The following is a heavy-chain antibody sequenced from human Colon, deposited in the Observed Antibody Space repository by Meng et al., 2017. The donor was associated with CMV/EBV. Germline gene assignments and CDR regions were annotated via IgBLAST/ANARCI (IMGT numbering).Heavy chain of an antibody. CDR3: ARGRIGVTGPSPGPDF. Sequence: ASVKVSCKSSGYAFTDYYIHWVRQAPGQGPEWMGWINPKTGGRNVGEKFQGRVTVTRDTSINTAYMEMSSLRFDDTAIYYCARGRIGVTGPSPGPDFWGQGALVTVSS. D-gene: IGHD6-19*01. CDR2: INPKTGGR. J-gene: IGHJ4*02. V-gene: IGHV1-2*02. CDR1: GYAFTDYY.